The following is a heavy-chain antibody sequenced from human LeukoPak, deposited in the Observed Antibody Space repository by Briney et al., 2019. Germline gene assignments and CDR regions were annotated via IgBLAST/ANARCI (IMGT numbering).Heavy chain of an antibody. D-gene: IGHD1-26*01. V-gene: IGHV1-69*13. CDR2: IIPIFGTA. J-gene: IGHJ4*02. Sequence: SVKVSCKASGYTFTSYGISWVRQAPGQGLEWMGGIIPIFGTANYAQKFQGRVTITADESTRTAYMELSSLRSEDTAVYYCAREEGASSFDYWGQGTLVTVSS. CDR1: GYTFTSYG. CDR3: AREEGASSFDY.